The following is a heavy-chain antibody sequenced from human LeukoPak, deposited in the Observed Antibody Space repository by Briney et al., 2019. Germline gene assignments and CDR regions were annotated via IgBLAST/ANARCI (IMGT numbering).Heavy chain of an antibody. D-gene: IGHD7-27*01. CDR2: ISGSGGDT. V-gene: IGHV3-23*01. Sequence: GGSLRLSCAASGFTFSNFLMTWVRQAPGKGPEWVSAISGSGGDTYYADSVKGRFTISRDNSKNTLYLQMNSLRAEDTAVYYCAPNWGSSDWGQGTLVTVSS. CDR1: GFTFSNFL. CDR3: APNWGSSD. J-gene: IGHJ4*02.